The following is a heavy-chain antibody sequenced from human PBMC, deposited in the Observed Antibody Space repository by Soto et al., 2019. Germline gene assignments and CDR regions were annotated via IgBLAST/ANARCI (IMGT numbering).Heavy chain of an antibody. CDR1: GYTFTTYG. Sequence: ASVKVSCKTSGYTFTTYGVSCVRQAPGQGLEWMGAISGYDGDTKYSPKFQVRLTLTIDTSTGTLYMELRSLTSDDTAMYYCAMSRITMVRGIENYYYRLDVRRQGTTVTVSS. D-gene: IGHD3-10*01. J-gene: IGHJ6*01. V-gene: IGHV1-18*04. CDR3: AMSRITMVRGIENYYYRLDV. CDR2: ISGYDGDT.